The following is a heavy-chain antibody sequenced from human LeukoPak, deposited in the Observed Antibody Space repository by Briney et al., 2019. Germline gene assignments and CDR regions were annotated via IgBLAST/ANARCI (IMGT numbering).Heavy chain of an antibody. D-gene: IGHD3-10*01. V-gene: IGHV1-18*01. CDR3: ARDALGAGCDY. Sequence: GASVKVFCRASGYTFTSYGISRVRQAPGQGLEWMGWISAYNGNTNYAQKLQGRVTMTTDTSTSTAYMELRSLRSDDTAVYYCARDALGAGCDYWGQGTLVTVSS. CDR1: GYTFTSYG. J-gene: IGHJ4*02. CDR2: ISAYNGNT.